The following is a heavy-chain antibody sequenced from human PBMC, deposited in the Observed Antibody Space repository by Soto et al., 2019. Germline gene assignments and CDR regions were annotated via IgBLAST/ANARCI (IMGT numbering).Heavy chain of an antibody. V-gene: IGHV3-9*01. Sequence: EVQLVESGGGLVQPGRSLRLSCAASGFIFDDYAMHWVRQAPGKGLEWVSGISWNSANIAYADSVKGRVTISRDNAKSSLLLQMKSLRPEDTAFYYCVKDSYRISSGLIDSWGQGTLVTVAS. CDR2: ISWNSANI. CDR1: GFIFDDYA. CDR3: VKDSYRISSGLIDS. J-gene: IGHJ4*02. D-gene: IGHD6-6*01.